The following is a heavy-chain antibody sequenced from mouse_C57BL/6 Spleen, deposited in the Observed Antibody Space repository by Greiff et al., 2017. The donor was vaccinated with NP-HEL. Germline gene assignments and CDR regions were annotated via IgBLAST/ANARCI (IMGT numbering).Heavy chain of an antibody. Sequence: QVQLQQPGAELVKPGASVKLSCTASGYTFTSYWMHWVKQRPGRGLEWIGRIDPDSGGTKYNEKFKSKATLTVDTPSSTAYMQLSSLTSEDSAVYYCARYRSSYAWFAYWGQGTLVTVSA. D-gene: IGHD1-1*01. CDR1: GYTFTSYW. J-gene: IGHJ3*01. V-gene: IGHV1-72*01. CDR3: ARYRSSYAWFAY. CDR2: IDPDSGGT.